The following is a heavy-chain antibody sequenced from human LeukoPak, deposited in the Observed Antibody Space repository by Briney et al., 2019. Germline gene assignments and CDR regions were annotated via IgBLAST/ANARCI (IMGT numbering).Heavy chain of an antibody. D-gene: IGHD1-26*01. CDR2: IKQDGSEK. Sequence: GGSLRLSCAASGFIFSTYWMSWVRQAPGKGLEWVANIKQDGSEKHYVDSVKGRFTISRDNAKNSLYLQMNSLRAEDTAVYYCARGGAAPDYWGQGTPVTVSS. CDR3: ARGGAAPDY. V-gene: IGHV3-7*01. J-gene: IGHJ4*02. CDR1: GFIFSTYW.